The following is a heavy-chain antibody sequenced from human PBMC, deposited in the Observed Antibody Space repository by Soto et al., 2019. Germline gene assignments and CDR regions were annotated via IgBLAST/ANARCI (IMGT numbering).Heavy chain of an antibody. Sequence: GGSLRLSCAASGFTFSSYGMHWVRQAPGKGLEWVAVIWYDGSNKYYADSVKGRFTISRNNSKNRLYLQMNSLRVEDTAVYYCERERAKGDYYYGMDVWGHGTTVTVSS. CDR2: IWYDGSNK. V-gene: IGHV3-33*01. D-gene: IGHD1-26*01. CDR3: ERERAKGDYYYGMDV. CDR1: GFTFSSYG. J-gene: IGHJ6*02.